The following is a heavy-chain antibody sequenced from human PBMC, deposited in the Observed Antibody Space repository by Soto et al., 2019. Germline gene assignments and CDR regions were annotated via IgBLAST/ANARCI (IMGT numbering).Heavy chain of an antibody. V-gene: IGHV3-11*06. Sequence: PGGSLRLSCAASGFTFSDYYMSWIRQAPGKGLEWVSYISSSSSYTNYADSVKGRFTISRDNAKNSLYLQMNSLRAEDTAVHNCAREKTGVTFGELSISYYYYGMDVWGQGTTLTVSS. CDR2: ISSSSSYT. CDR1: GFTFSDYY. D-gene: IGHD3-10*01. CDR3: AREKTGVTFGELSISYYYYGMDV. J-gene: IGHJ6*02.